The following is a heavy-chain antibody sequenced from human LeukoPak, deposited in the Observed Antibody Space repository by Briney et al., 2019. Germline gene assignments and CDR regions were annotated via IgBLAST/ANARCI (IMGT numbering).Heavy chain of an antibody. J-gene: IGHJ3*02. CDR2: IYPGDSDT. CDR3: ASRYGWLQESPDAFDI. CDR1: GYSFTSYW. D-gene: IGHD5-24*01. V-gene: IGHV5-51*01. Sequence: GESLKISCKGSGYSFTSYWIGWVRQMPGKGLQWMGIIYPGDSDTRYSPSFQGQVTISADKSISTAYLQWSSLKASDTAMYYCASRYGWLQESPDAFDIWGQGTMVTVSS.